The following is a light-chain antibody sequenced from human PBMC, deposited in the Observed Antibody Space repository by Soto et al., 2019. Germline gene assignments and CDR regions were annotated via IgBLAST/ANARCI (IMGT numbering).Light chain of an antibody. V-gene: IGKV1-6*01. CDR2: AAS. CDR1: QGIRND. CDR3: QNYYSAPIT. J-gene: IGKJ5*01. Sequence: AIQLTHSQSSLSASVGDRVTLTCRASQGIRNDLGWYQQKPGIAPKLLIYAASNLQGGVPSRFSGSGSGTDFTLTISSLQPEDVATYYCQNYYSAPITFGQGTRLEIK.